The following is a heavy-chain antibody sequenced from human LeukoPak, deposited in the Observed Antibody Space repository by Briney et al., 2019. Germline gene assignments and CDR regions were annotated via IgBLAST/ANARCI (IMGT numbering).Heavy chain of an antibody. CDR1: GFTVSSNY. V-gene: IGHV3-66*01. Sequence: GGSLRLSCAASGFTVSSNYMSWVRQAPGKGLEWVSVIYSGGGTYYADSVKGRFTISRDNSKNTLYLQMNSLRAEDTAVYCCARDRDLSRYGMDVWGQGTTVTVSS. CDR2: IYSGGGT. J-gene: IGHJ6*02. D-gene: IGHD3-16*02. CDR3: ARDRDLSRYGMDV.